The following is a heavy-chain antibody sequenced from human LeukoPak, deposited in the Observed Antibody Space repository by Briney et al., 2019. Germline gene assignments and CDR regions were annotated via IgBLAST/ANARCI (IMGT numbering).Heavy chain of an antibody. CDR3: ARNNIAVAGKGSWFDP. CDR2: IYYSGST. CDR1: GGSISSYY. Sequence: SETLSLTRTVSGGSISSYYWSWIRQPPGKGLEWLGYIYYSGSTNYNPSLKSRVTISVDTSKNQFSLKLSSVTAADTAVYYCARNNIAVAGKGSWFDPWGQGTLVTV. J-gene: IGHJ5*02. V-gene: IGHV4-59*01. D-gene: IGHD6-19*01.